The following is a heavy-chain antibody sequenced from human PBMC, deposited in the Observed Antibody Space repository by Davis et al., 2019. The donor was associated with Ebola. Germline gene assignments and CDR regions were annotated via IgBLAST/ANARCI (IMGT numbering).Heavy chain of an antibody. J-gene: IGHJ4*02. CDR3: AAINYDIFTGYYQDY. CDR1: GFTFSNYD. V-gene: IGHV3-23*01. CDR2: FSASEGHT. D-gene: IGHD3-9*01. Sequence: GESLKISCAASGFTFSNYDMSWVRHVPGKGLEWVSTFSASEGHTHYSDSVKGRFTISRDNSKSTLFLQMNSLRAEDTAVYYCAAINYDIFTGYYQDYWGQGTQVTVSS.